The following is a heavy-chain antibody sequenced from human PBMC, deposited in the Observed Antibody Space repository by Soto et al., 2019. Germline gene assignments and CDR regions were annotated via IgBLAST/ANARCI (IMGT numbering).Heavy chain of an antibody. D-gene: IGHD2-2*01. CDR1: GFTFSTYG. V-gene: IGHV3-30*18. Sequence: QVQLVESGGGVVQPGRSLRLSCVASGFTFSTYGMHWVRQAPGKGLEWVAVISYDGINKYYADSVKGRLTISRDNSKNTGYLQMNSLRGEDTAVYYCAKGQHCSTTSCYFYHYGMDVWGQGTTVAVSS. CDR2: ISYDGINK. J-gene: IGHJ6*02. CDR3: AKGQHCSTTSCYFYHYGMDV.